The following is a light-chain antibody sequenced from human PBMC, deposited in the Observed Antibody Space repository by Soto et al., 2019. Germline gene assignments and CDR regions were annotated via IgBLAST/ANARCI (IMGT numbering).Light chain of an antibody. CDR3: QQYNNWWT. CDR2: DAS. CDR1: QSVSSY. V-gene: IGKV3-11*01. J-gene: IGKJ1*01. Sequence: EIVLTQSPATLSLSPGERATLSCRASQSVSSYLAWYQQKPGQAPRLLIYDASNRATGIPARFSGSGSGTDFTLTISSLEPEDFAVYYCQQYNNWWTFGQGTKVEI.